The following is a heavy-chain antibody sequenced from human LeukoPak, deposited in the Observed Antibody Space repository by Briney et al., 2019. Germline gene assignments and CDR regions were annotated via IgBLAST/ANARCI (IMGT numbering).Heavy chain of an antibody. CDR2: VHFSGST. J-gene: IGHJ3*01. CDR1: GGSISSYY. D-gene: IGHD4-11*01. Sequence: SETLSLTCTVSGGSISSYYWSWIRQPPGRGLEWIGYVHFSGSTSFNPSPKSRVTISVDTSKNQFSLRLSSVTAADTAVYYCAREQYLAYDVFGFWGQGTLVTVSS. CDR3: AREQYLAYDVFGF. V-gene: IGHV4-59*01.